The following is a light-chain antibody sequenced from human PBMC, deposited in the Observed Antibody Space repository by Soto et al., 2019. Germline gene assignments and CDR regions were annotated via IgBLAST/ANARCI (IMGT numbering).Light chain of an antibody. CDR3: QLSYSTLIT. CDR2: GAS. J-gene: IGKJ5*01. Sequence: EIVMTQSPATLSVSPGERATLSCRASQSVSSNLAWYQQKPGQAPRLLIYGASTRATGIPARFSGSGSGTDFTLTISSLQPEDFASYYCQLSYSTLITFGQGRRLEIK. V-gene: IGKV3-15*01. CDR1: QSVSSN.